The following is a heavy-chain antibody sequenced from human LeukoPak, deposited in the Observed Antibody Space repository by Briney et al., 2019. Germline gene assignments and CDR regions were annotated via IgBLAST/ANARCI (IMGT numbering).Heavy chain of an antibody. CDR3: AGGGNSDMVF. CDR2: IGSSGGST. Sequence: GGSLRLSCAASGFTFSSAAMTWVRQAPGKGLEWVSLIGSSGGSTYYADSVKGRFTISRDNSKNTVYLQMSSLRGEDTAVYYCAGGGNSDMVFWGQGTLVTVSS. J-gene: IGHJ1*01. D-gene: IGHD4-23*01. V-gene: IGHV3-23*01. CDR1: GFTFSSAA.